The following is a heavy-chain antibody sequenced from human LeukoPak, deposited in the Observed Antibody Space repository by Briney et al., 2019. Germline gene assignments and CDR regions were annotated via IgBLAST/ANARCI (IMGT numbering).Heavy chain of an antibody. Sequence: ASVKVSCKASGYTFTSFDFNWVRQAPGQGLEWMGIINPSGGSTSYAQKFQGRVTMTRDTSTSTVYMELSSLRSEDTAVYYCAREGSGWPLYYYYYGMDVWGQGTTVTVSS. CDR2: INPSGGST. CDR1: GYTFTSFD. D-gene: IGHD6-19*01. CDR3: AREGSGWPLYYYYYGMDV. V-gene: IGHV1-46*01. J-gene: IGHJ6*02.